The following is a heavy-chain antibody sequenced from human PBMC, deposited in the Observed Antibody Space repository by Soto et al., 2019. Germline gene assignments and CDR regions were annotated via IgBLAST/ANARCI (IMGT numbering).Heavy chain of an antibody. V-gene: IGHV3-9*01. Sequence: LRLSCSASGFTFDDYAMHWVRQAPGKGLEWVSGISWNSGSIGYADSVKGRFTISRDNAKNSLYLQMNSLRAEDTALYYCAKGPKGGGAFDIWGQGTMVTVS. J-gene: IGHJ3*02. CDR1: GFTFDDYA. CDR2: ISWNSGSI. CDR3: AKGPKGGGAFDI. D-gene: IGHD3-16*01.